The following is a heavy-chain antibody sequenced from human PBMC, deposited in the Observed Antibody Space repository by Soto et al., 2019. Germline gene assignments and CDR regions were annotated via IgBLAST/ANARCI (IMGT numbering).Heavy chain of an antibody. CDR2: ISYDGSNK. CDR1: GFTFSSYG. D-gene: IGHD6-13*01. CDR3: AKADFFSSSPRSVYGMDV. Sequence: SLRLSCAASGFTFSSYGMHWVRQAPGKGLEWVAVISYDGSNKYYADSVKGRFTISRDNSKNTLYLQMNSLRAEDTAVYYCAKADFFSSSPRSVYGMDVWGQGTTVTVSS. J-gene: IGHJ6*02. V-gene: IGHV3-30*18.